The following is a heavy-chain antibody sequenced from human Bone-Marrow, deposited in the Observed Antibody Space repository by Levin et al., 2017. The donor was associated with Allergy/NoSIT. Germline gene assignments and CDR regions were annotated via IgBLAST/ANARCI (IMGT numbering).Heavy chain of an antibody. Sequence: GGSLRLSCTTFGFSFGDHAISWVRQAPGKGLEWVGFIRSKAYGGTTEYAASVKGRFSISRDDSTGTAYLQLNSLKAGDTAVYYCTRGPRLEWFRAGMDVWGQGTTVTVSS. CDR1: GFSFGDHA. D-gene: IGHD3-3*01. CDR2: IRSKAYGGTT. J-gene: IGHJ6*02. V-gene: IGHV3-49*04. CDR3: TRGPRLEWFRAGMDV.